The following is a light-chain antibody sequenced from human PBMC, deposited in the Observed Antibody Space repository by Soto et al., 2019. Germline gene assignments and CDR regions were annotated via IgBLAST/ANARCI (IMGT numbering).Light chain of an antibody. CDR2: GAS. V-gene: IGKV3-20*01. CDR1: QNLSSSY. CDR3: QQYGSSPLT. J-gene: IGKJ4*01. Sequence: EIVLTQSPGTLSLSPGERATLSCRASQNLSSSYLAWCQQKPGQAPRLXIYGASSRATGIPDRFSGGGSGTEFTLTISRLEPEDFEVYYCQQYGSSPLTFGGGTKVDIK.